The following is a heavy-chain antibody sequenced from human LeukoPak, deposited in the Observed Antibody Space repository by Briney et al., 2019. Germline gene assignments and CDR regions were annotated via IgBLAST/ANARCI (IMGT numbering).Heavy chain of an antibody. J-gene: IGHJ5*02. Sequence: GGSLRLSCAASGFTFSNAWMSWVRQAPGKGLEWVSAISGSGGSTYYADSVKGRFTISRDNSKNTLYLQMNSLRAEDTAVYYCAKAAYSSSGFDPWGQGTLVTVSS. D-gene: IGHD6-13*01. CDR2: ISGSGGST. CDR1: GFTFSNAW. V-gene: IGHV3-23*01. CDR3: AKAAYSSSGFDP.